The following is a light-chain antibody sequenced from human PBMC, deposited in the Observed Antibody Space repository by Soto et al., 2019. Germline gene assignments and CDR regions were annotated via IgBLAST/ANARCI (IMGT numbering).Light chain of an antibody. CDR3: QQYNSYWP. J-gene: IGKJ1*01. Sequence: GDRVIITCRASQSISSWLAWYQQKPGKAPKLLIYDASSLESGVPSRFSGSGSGTEFTLTISSLQPDDFATYYCQQYNSYWPFGQGTKVDI. CDR2: DAS. CDR1: QSISSW. V-gene: IGKV1-5*01.